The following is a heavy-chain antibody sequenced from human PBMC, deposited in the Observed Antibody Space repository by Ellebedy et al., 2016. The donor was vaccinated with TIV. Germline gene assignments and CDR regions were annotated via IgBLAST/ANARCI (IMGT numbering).Heavy chain of an antibody. CDR1: GFTFSRSS. J-gene: IGHJ3*02. D-gene: IGHD4-17*01. CDR3: ARVGDYFAFDI. Sequence: GESLKISXVASGFTFSRSSMNWVRQAPGKGLEWVSYISASDGTIYYADSVKGRFTISRDNANFSLYLQMNSLKIEDTAVYYCARVGDYFAFDIWGPGTMVTVSS. V-gene: IGHV3-48*04. CDR2: ISASDGTI.